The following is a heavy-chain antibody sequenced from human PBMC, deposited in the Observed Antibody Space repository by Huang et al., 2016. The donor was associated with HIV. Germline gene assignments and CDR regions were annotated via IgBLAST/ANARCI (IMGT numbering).Heavy chain of an antibody. CDR1: GGSVSGHY. CDR3: ARASWYEPRSWYFGL. Sequence: QVQLQQWGAGLLKPSETLSLTCAVYGGSVSGHYWSWIRQPPGKWLEWIAEINDNGYTNYNPSLKSRVTISVHTSRNQFSLKLNSVTAADAAVYYCARASWYEPRSWYFGLWGRGTLVTVSS. CDR2: INDNGYT. D-gene: IGHD6-13*01. V-gene: IGHV4-34*01. J-gene: IGHJ2*01.